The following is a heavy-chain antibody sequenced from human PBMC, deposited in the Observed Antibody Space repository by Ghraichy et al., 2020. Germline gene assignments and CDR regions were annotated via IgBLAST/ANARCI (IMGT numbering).Heavy chain of an antibody. D-gene: IGHD2-21*01. CDR3: AKSDCGSAGCKLIDH. V-gene: IGHV3-23*01. Sequence: GGSLRLSCAASGFTFGSYAMSWVRQAPGKGLEWVSRLSDSGDYTYYADSVRGRFTISRDNSRNTVYLQMSSVRVEDTAVYYCAKSDCGSAGCKLIDHWGHGTLVTGSS. J-gene: IGHJ4*01. CDR2: LSDSGDYT. CDR1: GFTFGSYA.